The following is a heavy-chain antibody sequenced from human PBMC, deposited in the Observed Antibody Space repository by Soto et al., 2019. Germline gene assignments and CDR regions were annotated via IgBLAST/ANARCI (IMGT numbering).Heavy chain of an antibody. V-gene: IGHV4-34*01. J-gene: IGHJ4*02. CDR1: GGSFSCYY. CDR2: INHSGST. Sequence: PSETLSLTCAVYGGSFSCYYWSWIRQPPGKGLEWIGEINHSGSTNYNPSLKSRVTISVDTSKNQFSLKLSSVTAADTAVYYCARGRRGLVYFDYWGQGTLVTVSS. CDR3: ARGRRGLVYFDY. D-gene: IGHD2-8*02.